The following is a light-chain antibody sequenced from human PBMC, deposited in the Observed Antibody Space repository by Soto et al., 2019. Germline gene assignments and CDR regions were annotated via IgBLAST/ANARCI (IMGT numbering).Light chain of an antibody. CDR2: GAS. Sequence: EIVMTQSPATLSVSPEEGATLSCRASHGIGTALAWYQQKPGQTPRLLMYGASIRATGVPARFSASGTGTDFTLTISDVQPEDFAVYYCHQRQSWPRTFGQGTKVDI. CDR1: HGIGTA. J-gene: IGKJ1*01. CDR3: HQRQSWPRT. V-gene: IGKV3-15*01.